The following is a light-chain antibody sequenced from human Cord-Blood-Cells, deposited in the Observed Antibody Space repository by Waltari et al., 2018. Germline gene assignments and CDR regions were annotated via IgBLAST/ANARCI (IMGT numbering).Light chain of an antibody. CDR3: SSYTSSSTLVV. CDR2: DVS. Sequence: SGSPGQSITISCTGTSSDVGGYNYVSWYQQHPGKAPKLMIYDVSNRPSGVSNRFSGSKSGNTASLTISGLQAEDEADYYCSSYTSSSTLVVFGGGTKLTVL. J-gene: IGLJ2*01. CDR1: SSDVGGYNY. V-gene: IGLV2-14*04.